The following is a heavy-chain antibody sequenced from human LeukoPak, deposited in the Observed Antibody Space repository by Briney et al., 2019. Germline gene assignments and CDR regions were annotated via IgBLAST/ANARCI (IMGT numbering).Heavy chain of an antibody. CDR3: ARADRDGYKIQPLDY. D-gene: IGHD5-24*01. Sequence: NTSETLSLTCTVSGGSISSYYWSWIRQPPGKGLEWIGYIYYSGSTNYNPSLKSRVTISVDTSKNQFSLKLSSVTAADTAVYYCARADRDGYKIQPLDYWGQGTLVTVSS. CDR1: GGSISSYY. V-gene: IGHV4-59*01. J-gene: IGHJ4*02. CDR2: IYYSGST.